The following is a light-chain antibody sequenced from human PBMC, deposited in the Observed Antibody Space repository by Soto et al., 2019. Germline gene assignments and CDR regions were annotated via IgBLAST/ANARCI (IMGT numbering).Light chain of an antibody. V-gene: IGKV3-15*01. CDR2: DTS. Sequence: EVVMTQSPATLSVSPGEGVTLSCRASQGIGDTLAWYQHKPGQTPRLLIYDTSTRATGVPARFSGSGSGTEFTLIISSLQSEDSAVYYCQQYNGWLWTFGQGTKVDIK. J-gene: IGKJ1*01. CDR1: QGIGDT. CDR3: QQYNGWLWT.